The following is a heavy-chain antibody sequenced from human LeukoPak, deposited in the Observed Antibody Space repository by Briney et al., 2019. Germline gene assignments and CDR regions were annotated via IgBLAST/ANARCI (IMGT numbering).Heavy chain of an antibody. V-gene: IGHV3-7*01. CDR3: ARALDSSSSRYQAFEY. D-gene: IGHD2-2*01. J-gene: IGHJ4*02. CDR2: IKQDGSEK. CDR1: GFSLSSYW. Sequence: GGSLRLSCASSGFSLSSYWMSWVRQAPGKGLEWLASIKQDGSEKYYVDSVKGRFTISRDSAKKSLYLQMNNLRAEDTAVYYCARALDSSSSRYQAFEYWGQGTPVTVSS.